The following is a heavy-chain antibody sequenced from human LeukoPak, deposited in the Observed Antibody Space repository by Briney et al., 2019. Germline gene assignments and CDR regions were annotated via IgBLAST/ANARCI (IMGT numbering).Heavy chain of an antibody. CDR2: ISYDGSNK. CDR3: ARDRGFHSYFGY. V-gene: IGHV3-30-3*01. Sequence: GGSLRLSCAASGFTFSSYAMHWVRQAPGKGLEWVAVISYDGSNKYYADSVKGRFTISRDNSKNTLYLQMNSLRAEDTAVYYCARDRGFHSYFGYWGQGTLVTVSS. J-gene: IGHJ4*02. CDR1: GFTFSSYA.